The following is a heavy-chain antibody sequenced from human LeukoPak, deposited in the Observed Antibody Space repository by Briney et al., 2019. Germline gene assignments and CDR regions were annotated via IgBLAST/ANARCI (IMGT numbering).Heavy chain of an antibody. J-gene: IGHJ4*02. D-gene: IGHD6-13*01. CDR1: GGTFSSYA. Sequence: SVKVSCKASGGTFSSYAISWVRQAPGQGLEWMGGIIPIFGTANYAQKFQGRVTITADESTSTAYMELSSLRSEDTAVYYCARTAAADGVGCFDYWGQGTLVTVSS. CDR2: IIPIFGTA. V-gene: IGHV1-69*01. CDR3: ARTAAADGVGCFDY.